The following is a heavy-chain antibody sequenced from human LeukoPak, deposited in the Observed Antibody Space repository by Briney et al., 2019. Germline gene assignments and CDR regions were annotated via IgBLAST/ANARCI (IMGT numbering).Heavy chain of an antibody. CDR1: GGTFSSYA. J-gene: IGHJ4*02. D-gene: IGHD4-23*01. CDR2: IIPIFGTA. Sequence: SVKVSCKASGGTFSSYAISWVRQAPGQGLEWMAGIIPIFGTANYAQKFQGRVTITTDESTSTAYMELSSLRSEDTAVYYCARVRRILGPQGHYGGRSRGAYYFDYWGQGTLVTVSS. V-gene: IGHV1-69*05. CDR3: ARVRRILGPQGHYGGRSRGAYYFDY.